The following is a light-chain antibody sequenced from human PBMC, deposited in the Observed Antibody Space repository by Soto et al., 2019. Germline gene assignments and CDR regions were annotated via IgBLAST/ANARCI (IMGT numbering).Light chain of an antibody. CDR1: QNIRSA. V-gene: IGKV3-11*01. Sequence: EIVLTQSPAVVSVSPVAGATLSGMASQNIRSALAWYQQKPGQAPRLLMYDSSNRATGIPARFSGSGSGTDFTLTISSLEPEDFAVYYCQQRSNWPLTFGGGTKVDIK. J-gene: IGKJ4*01. CDR2: DSS. CDR3: QQRSNWPLT.